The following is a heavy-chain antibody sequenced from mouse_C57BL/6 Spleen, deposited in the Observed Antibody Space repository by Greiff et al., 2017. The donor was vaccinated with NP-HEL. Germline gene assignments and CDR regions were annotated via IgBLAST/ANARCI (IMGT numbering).Heavy chain of an antibody. CDR2: ISSGSSTI. V-gene: IGHV5-17*01. Sequence: EVKLMESGGGLVKPGGSLKLSCAASGFTFSDYGMHWVRQAPEKGLEWVAYISSGSSTIYYADTVKGRFTISRDNAKNTLFLQMTSLRSEDTDMYYCARFYGSSSCDVWGTGTTVTVSS. J-gene: IGHJ1*03. CDR1: GFTFSDYG. CDR3: ARFYGSSSCDV. D-gene: IGHD1-1*01.